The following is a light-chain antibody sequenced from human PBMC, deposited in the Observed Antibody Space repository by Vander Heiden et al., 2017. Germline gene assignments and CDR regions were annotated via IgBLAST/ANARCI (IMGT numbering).Light chain of an antibody. CDR1: QGISSY. Sequence: AIRMTQSPSSLSASTGDRVTITCRASQGISSYLAWYQQKPGKAPKLLIYAASTLQSGVPSRFSGSGYGTDFTLTISCLQSEDFATYYCQQYDSYPERTFGQGTNIEIK. J-gene: IGKJ1*01. CDR2: AAS. CDR3: QQYDSYPERT. V-gene: IGKV1-8*01.